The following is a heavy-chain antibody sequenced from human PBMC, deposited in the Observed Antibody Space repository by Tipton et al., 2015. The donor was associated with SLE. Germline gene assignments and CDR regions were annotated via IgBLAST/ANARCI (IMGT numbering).Heavy chain of an antibody. Sequence: TLSLTCAVYGGSFRGYYWSWIRQPPGKGLEWIGYIYFTGSTNYNPSLKSRVTISVDMSKNQFSLKLTSVTAADTAVYYCARDFVGANAFDIWGQGTMVTVSS. V-gene: IGHV4-59*01. CDR1: GGSFRGYY. CDR3: ARDFVGANAFDI. J-gene: IGHJ3*02. CDR2: IYFTGST. D-gene: IGHD1-26*01.